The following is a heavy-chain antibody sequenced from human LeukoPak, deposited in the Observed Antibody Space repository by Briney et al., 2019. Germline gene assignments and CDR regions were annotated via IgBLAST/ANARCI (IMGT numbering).Heavy chain of an antibody. CDR3: AKDPYYYGSGSYEVDY. D-gene: IGHD3-10*01. J-gene: IGHJ4*02. V-gene: IGHV3-23*01. Sequence: PGGSLRLSCAASGFTFSSYAMSWVRQAPGKGLEWVSAISGSGGSTYYADSVKGRFTISRDNSKNTLYLQMNSLRAEDTAVYYCAKDPYYYGSGSYEVDYWGQGTLVTVSS. CDR1: GFTFSSYA. CDR2: ISGSGGST.